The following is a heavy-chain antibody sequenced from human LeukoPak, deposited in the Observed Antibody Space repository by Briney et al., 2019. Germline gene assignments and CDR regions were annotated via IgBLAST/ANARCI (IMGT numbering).Heavy chain of an antibody. CDR1: GGSISSSSYY. CDR3: ARQEPYYYGSGSFDY. J-gene: IGHJ4*02. D-gene: IGHD3-10*01. CDR2: IYYSGST. Sequence: PSETLSLTCTVSGGSISSSSYYWGWIRQPPGKGLEWIGSIYYSGSTYYNPSLKSRVTISVDTSKNQFSLKLSSVTAADTAVYHCARQEPYYYGSGSFDYWGQGTLVTVSS. V-gene: IGHV4-39*01.